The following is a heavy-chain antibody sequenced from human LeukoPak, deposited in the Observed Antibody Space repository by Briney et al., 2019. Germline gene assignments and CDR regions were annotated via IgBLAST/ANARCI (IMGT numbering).Heavy chain of an antibody. CDR3: ARHSPSYELIYGSGSPFDY. CDR1: GGSFSGYY. CDR2: INHSGST. D-gene: IGHD3-10*01. J-gene: IGHJ4*02. Sequence: KSSETLSLTCAVYGGSFSGYYWSWIRQPPGKGLEWIGEINHSGSTNYNPSLKSRVTISVDTSKNQFSLKLSSVTAADTAVYYCARHSPSYELIYGSGSPFDYWGQGTLVTVSS. V-gene: IGHV4-34*01.